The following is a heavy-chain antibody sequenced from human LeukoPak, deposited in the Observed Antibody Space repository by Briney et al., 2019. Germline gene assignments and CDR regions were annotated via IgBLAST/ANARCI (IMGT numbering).Heavy chain of an antibody. J-gene: IGHJ4*02. D-gene: IGHD6-19*01. CDR2: IIPILGIA. CDR3: ATAAQYSSGSNYFDY. Sequence: SVKVSCKASGGTFSSYAISWVRQAPGQGLEWMGRIIPILGIANYAQKFQGRVTITADKSTSTAYMELSSLRSEDTAVYYCATAAQYSSGSNYFDYWGQGTLVTVSS. CDR1: GGTFSSYA. V-gene: IGHV1-69*10.